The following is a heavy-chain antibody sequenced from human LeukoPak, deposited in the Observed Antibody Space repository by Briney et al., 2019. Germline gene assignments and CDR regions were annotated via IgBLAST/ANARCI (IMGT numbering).Heavy chain of an antibody. Sequence: GGSLRLSCAASGFTFSSYSMNWVRQAPGKGLEWVSSISSSSSYIYYADSVKGRFTISRDNAKNSLYLQMNSLRAEDTAVYYCAILGYCSGGSCSSWPYYYYMDVWGKGTTVTVSS. CDR1: GFTFSSYS. V-gene: IGHV3-21*01. CDR3: AILGYCSGGSCSSWPYYYYMDV. J-gene: IGHJ6*03. CDR2: ISSSSSYI. D-gene: IGHD2-15*01.